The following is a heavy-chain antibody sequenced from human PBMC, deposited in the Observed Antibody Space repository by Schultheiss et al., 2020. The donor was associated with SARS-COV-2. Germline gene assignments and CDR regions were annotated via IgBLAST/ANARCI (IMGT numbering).Heavy chain of an antibody. CDR2: IYSGGST. CDR3: AKTMRRGYSSSWYGRAFDI. J-gene: IGHJ3*02. V-gene: IGHV3-53*01. Sequence: GGSLRLSCAASGFTVSSNYMSWVRQAPGKGLEWVSVIYSGGSTYYADSVKGRFTISRDNSKNTLYLQMNSLRAEDTAVYYCAKTMRRGYSSSWYGRAFDIWGQGTLVTVSS. CDR1: GFTVSSNY. D-gene: IGHD6-13*01.